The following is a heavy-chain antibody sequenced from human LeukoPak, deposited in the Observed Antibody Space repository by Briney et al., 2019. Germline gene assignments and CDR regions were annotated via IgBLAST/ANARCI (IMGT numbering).Heavy chain of an antibody. CDR1: GVSISDITSY. V-gene: IGHV4-39*01. Sequence: SETLSLTCTVSGVSISDITSYWAWIRQPPGKGLEWIGGIYYTGKTYYNPSLKSRVTISVDTSNNKFSLKLTSVTAADTAVYYCARRFGFLDTWGQGTLVTVSS. J-gene: IGHJ5*02. D-gene: IGHD3-3*01. CDR3: ARRFGFLDT. CDR2: IYYTGKT.